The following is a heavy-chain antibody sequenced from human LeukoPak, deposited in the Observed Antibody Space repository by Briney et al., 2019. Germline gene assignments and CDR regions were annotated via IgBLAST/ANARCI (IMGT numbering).Heavy chain of an antibody. CDR1: GYTFTGYY. Sequence: ASVKVSCKASGYTFTGYYIQWVRQAPGQGLEWMGWINPKSGGTTYAQKFQGRVIMARDTSITTAYMELSRLRSDDTAVYYCSRDSPHNWFDPWGQGTLVTVSS. CDR3: SRDSPHNWFDP. V-gene: IGHV1-2*02. CDR2: INPKSGGT. J-gene: IGHJ5*02.